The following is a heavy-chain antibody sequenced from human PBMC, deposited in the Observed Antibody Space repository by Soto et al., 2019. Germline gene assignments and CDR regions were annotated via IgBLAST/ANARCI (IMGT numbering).Heavy chain of an antibody. J-gene: IGHJ4*02. V-gene: IGHV1-69*04. Sequence: SVKVSCKASGCTFSSYTISCVRQAPEQGLEWMGRIIPILGIANYAQKFQGRVTITADKSTSAAYMELSSLRSEDTAVYYCARDPSYYDSSGYYPNFDYWGQGTLVTVPQ. CDR3: ARDPSYYDSSGYYPNFDY. CDR2: IIPILGIA. CDR1: GCTFSSYT. D-gene: IGHD3-22*01.